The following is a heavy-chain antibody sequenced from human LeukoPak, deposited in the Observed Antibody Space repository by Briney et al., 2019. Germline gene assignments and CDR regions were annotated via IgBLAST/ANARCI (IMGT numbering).Heavy chain of an antibody. V-gene: IGHV1-2*02. J-gene: IGHJ4*02. CDR2: INPKGGGT. D-gene: IGHD3-3*01. CDR3: ARGTKGYYDN. Sequence: GASVRASCTASGYTFTGYSMHWVRHASGQGLERMGCINPKGGGTNYAQKVQGRVTMTRDTSISTAYMELSRLRSDDTAVYYCARGTKGYYDNWGQGTLFTVSS. CDR1: GYTFTGYS.